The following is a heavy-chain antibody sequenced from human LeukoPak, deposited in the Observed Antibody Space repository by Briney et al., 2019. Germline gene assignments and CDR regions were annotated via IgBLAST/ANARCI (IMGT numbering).Heavy chain of an antibody. J-gene: IGHJ5*02. CDR3: ARGAIGYCSSTSWEKCSYNWFDP. D-gene: IGHD2-2*01. CDR2: MNPNSGNT. V-gene: IGHV1-8*01. Sequence: ASVKVSCKASGYTFTSYDIHWVRQATGQGLEWMGWMNPNSGNTGYAQKFQGRVTMTRNTSISTAYMELSSLRSEGTAVYYCARGAIGYCSSTSWEKCSYNWFDPWGQGTLVTVSS. CDR1: GYTFTSYD.